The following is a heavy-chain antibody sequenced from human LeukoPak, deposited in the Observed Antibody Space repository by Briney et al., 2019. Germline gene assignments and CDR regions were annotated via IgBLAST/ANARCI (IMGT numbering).Heavy chain of an antibody. Sequence: ASVKVSCKASGYTFTSYGISWVRPAPGQGLEWMGWISAYNGNTNYAQKLQGRVTMTTDTSTSTAYMELRSLRSGDTAVYYCARSSYYDSSGGNQFGYGYWGQGTLVTVSS. D-gene: IGHD3-22*01. V-gene: IGHV1-18*01. J-gene: IGHJ4*02. CDR3: ARSSYYDSSGGNQFGYGY. CDR2: ISAYNGNT. CDR1: GYTFTSYG.